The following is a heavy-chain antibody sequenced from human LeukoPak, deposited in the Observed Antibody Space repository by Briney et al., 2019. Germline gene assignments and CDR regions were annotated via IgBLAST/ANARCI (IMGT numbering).Heavy chain of an antibody. CDR1: GYTFTSYD. CDR3: ARGADTAMVPHYMDV. Sequence: GASVKVSCKASGYTFTSYDINWVRQATGQGLEWMGWMNPNSGNTGYAQKFQGRVTMTRNTSISTAYMELSSLRSEDTAVYYCARGADTAMVPHYMDVWGKGTTVTVSS. D-gene: IGHD5-18*01. CDR2: MNPNSGNT. V-gene: IGHV1-8*01. J-gene: IGHJ6*03.